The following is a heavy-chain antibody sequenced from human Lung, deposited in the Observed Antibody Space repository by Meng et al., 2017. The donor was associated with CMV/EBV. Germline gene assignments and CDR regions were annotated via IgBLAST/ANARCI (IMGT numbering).Heavy chain of an antibody. V-gene: IGHV1-18*01. J-gene: IGHJ4*02. CDR3: ARDAGTIAVSGIGDY. D-gene: IGHD6-19*01. Sequence: SXXVSXXASGYIFTKYGVNWMRQAPGQGPEWMGWISAYNGDTMYAPKVQGRVTMTTDTSTSTAYMELRGLRSDDTAVYYCARDAGTIAVSGIGDYWGQGTXVTVAS. CDR1: GYIFTKYG. CDR2: ISAYNGDT.